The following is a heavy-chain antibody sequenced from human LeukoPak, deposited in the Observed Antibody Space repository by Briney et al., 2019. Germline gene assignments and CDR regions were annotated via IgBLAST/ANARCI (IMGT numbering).Heavy chain of an antibody. CDR2: IKQDGSQQ. J-gene: IGHJ3*01. Sequence: GGSLRLSCVASGFTFDGYWMTWVRQAPGRGLEWVANIKQDGSQQFYGDSVQGRFTISRDNVEKSLSLQLNSLRVEDTAMYYCARDAWPLTYYDGYGGCAFDVWGLGTMVTVSS. V-gene: IGHV3-7*03. D-gene: IGHD3-16*01. CDR1: GFTFDGYW. CDR3: ARDAWPLTYYDGYGGCAFDV.